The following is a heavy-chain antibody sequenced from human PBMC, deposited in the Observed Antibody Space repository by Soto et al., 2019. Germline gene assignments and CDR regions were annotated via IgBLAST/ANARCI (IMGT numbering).Heavy chain of an antibody. J-gene: IGHJ3*02. CDR3: ARDTWFGELSYAFDI. Sequence: QVQLVESGGGVVQPGRSLRLSCAASGFTFSSYAMHWVRQAPGKGLEWVAVISYDGSNKYYADSVKGRFTISRDNSKNTLYLQMNSLRAEDTAVYYCARDTWFGELSYAFDIWGQGTMVTVSS. CDR1: GFTFSSYA. CDR2: ISYDGSNK. D-gene: IGHD3-10*01. V-gene: IGHV3-30-3*01.